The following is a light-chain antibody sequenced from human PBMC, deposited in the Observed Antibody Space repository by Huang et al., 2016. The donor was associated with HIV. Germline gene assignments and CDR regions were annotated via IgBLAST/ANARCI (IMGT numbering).Light chain of an antibody. V-gene: IGKV3-15*01. CDR2: GAS. Sequence: EIVMTQSPATLSVSPGERATLSCRARQSVSSNLAWYQQKPGQAPRLLIFGASTRATGVPARFRGSGSGTEFTLTISSLQSEDSAVYYCQQYNDWPPLYTFGQGTKLEIQ. CDR3: QQYNDWPPLYT. J-gene: IGKJ2*01. CDR1: QSVSSN.